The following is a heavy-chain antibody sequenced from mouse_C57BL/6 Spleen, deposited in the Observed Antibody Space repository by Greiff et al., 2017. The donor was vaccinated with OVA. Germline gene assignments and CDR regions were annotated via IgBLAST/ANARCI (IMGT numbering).Heavy chain of an antibody. CDR3: TRWGDYADWYFDV. Sequence: QVQLQQSGAELVRPGASVTLSCKASGYTFTDYEMHWVKQTPVHGLEWIGAIDPETGGTAYNQKFKGKAILTADKSSSTAYMELRSLTSEDSAVYYCTRWGDYADWYFDVWGTGTTVTVSS. V-gene: IGHV1-15*01. CDR1: GYTFTDYE. D-gene: IGHD2-4*01. J-gene: IGHJ1*03. CDR2: IDPETGGT.